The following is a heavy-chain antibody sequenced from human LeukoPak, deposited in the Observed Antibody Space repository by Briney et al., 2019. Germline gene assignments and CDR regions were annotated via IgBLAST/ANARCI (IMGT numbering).Heavy chain of an antibody. Sequence: PGGSLRLSCAASGFTFSSYAMHWVRQAPGKGLEWVAVISYDGSNKYYADSVKGRFTISRDNSKNTLYLQMNSLRAEDTAVYYCAKDMGGNYFDYWGQGTLVTVSS. CDR1: GFTFSSYA. V-gene: IGHV3-30*04. CDR3: AKDMGGNYFDY. D-gene: IGHD1-26*01. J-gene: IGHJ4*02. CDR2: ISYDGSNK.